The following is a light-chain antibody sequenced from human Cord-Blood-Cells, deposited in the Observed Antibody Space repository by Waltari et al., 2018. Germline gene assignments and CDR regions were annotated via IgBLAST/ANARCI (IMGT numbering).Light chain of an antibody. CDR2: EGS. CDR3: CSYAGSSPWV. CDR1: SSDVGSYNL. V-gene: IGLV2-23*01. J-gene: IGLJ3*02. Sequence: QSALTQPASVSGSPGQSITISCTGTSSDVGSYNLVSWYQQHPGKAPKLMIFEGSKRPSGVSNRFSGSKSGNTASLTISGLHAEDEADYYCCSYAGSSPWVFGAGTKLTVL.